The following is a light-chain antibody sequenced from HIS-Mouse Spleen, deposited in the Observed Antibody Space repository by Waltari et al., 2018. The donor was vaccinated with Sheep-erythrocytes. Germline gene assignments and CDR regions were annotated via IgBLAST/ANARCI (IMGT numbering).Light chain of an antibody. Sequence: QSALTQPRSVSGSPGQSVTISCTGTSSDVGGYNYVSWYQQHPGKAPKLVIYDVSKRPSGVPDRFPGSKSGNTASLTISGLQAEDEADYYCCSYAGSYNHVFATGTKVTVL. V-gene: IGLV2-11*01. CDR2: DVS. CDR3: CSYAGSYNHV. CDR1: SSDVGGYNY. J-gene: IGLJ1*01.